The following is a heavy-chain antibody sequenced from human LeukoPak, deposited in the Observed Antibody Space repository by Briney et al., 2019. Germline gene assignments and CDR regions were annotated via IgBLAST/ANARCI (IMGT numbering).Heavy chain of an antibody. CDR2: VDPEDGET. CDR1: GYTFTDYY. Sequence: ASVKISCEVSGYTFTDYYMHWVQQAPGKGLEWMGLVDPEDGETIYAEKFQGRVTITADTSTDTAYMELSSLRSEDTAVYYCATSYTTGNDYWGQGTLVTVSS. CDR3: ATSYTTGNDY. D-gene: IGHD3-16*01. V-gene: IGHV1-69-2*01. J-gene: IGHJ4*02.